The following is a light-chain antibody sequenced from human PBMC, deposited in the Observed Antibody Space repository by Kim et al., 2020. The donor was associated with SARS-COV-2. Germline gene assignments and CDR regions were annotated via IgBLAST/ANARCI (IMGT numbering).Light chain of an antibody. CDR3: QQYNSYSWT. V-gene: IGKV1-5*03. J-gene: IGKJ1*01. CDR1: QSISSW. CDR2: KAS. Sequence: ASGGSRVTIACRASQSISSWLAWYQQKPRKAPKLLIYKASSLQAGVPSRCSGSGSGTESTLTSSSLQPDDFATYYCQQYNSYSWTFGQGTKVDIK.